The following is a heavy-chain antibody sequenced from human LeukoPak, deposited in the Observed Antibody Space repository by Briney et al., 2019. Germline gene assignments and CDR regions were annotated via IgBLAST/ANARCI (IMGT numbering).Heavy chain of an antibody. D-gene: IGHD6-25*01. CDR1: GGSISSSSDY. CDR2: FFYGGGT. CDR3: ARQVATAAADTRGYFDY. Sequence: SETLSLTCIVSGGSISSSSDYWGWIRQASQKGLEWVGSFFYGGGTHYNPSLKSRATISVDTSKSQFSLKLRSVTAADAAVYFCARQVATAAADTRGYFDYWGQGTVVTVSS. J-gene: IGHJ4*02. V-gene: IGHV4-39*01.